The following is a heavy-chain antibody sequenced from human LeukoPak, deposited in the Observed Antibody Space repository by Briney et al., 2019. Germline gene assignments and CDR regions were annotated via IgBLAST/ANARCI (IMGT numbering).Heavy chain of an antibody. CDR2: IYTSRST. V-gene: IGHV4-61*02. D-gene: IGHD5-18*01. Sequence: KSSETLSLTCTVSGGSISSGSYYWSWIRQPAGKGLEWIGRIYTSRSTNYNPSLKSRVTISVDTPKNQFSLKLSSVTAADTAVYYCARLGEYSYKDWGQGTLVTVSS. CDR1: GGSISSGSYY. J-gene: IGHJ4*02. CDR3: ARLGEYSYKD.